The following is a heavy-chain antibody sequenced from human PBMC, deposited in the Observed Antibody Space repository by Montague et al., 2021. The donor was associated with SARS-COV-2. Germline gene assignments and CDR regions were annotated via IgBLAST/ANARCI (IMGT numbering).Heavy chain of an antibody. CDR2: ISSSSSTR. D-gene: IGHD6-19*01. CDR1: GFALSSYN. V-gene: IGHV3-48*02. CDR3: TRGVHLSISGWYYDS. Sequence: SLSLSCAASGFALSSYNMNWVRQAPGKGLEYVSYISSSSSTRHYAESVKGRFTISRDNARNSRYLQMVSLRDEDTAVYYCTRGVHLSISGWYYDSWGQGTLVTVSS. J-gene: IGHJ5*01.